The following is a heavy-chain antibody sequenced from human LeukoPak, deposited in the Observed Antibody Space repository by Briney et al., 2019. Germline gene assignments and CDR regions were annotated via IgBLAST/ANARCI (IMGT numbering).Heavy chain of an antibody. Sequence: SETLSLTCTVSGVSISSASYYWSWIRQPAWKGLEWIGRIHTSGNTNYNPSLKSRVTISIDTSKNQISLILSSVTAADTAVYFCARGQSGVRGANVPNLMGFDPWGQGTLVTVSS. CDR1: GVSISSASYY. CDR2: IHTSGNT. D-gene: IGHD3-10*01. J-gene: IGHJ5*02. CDR3: ARGQSGVRGANVPNLMGFDP. V-gene: IGHV4-61*02.